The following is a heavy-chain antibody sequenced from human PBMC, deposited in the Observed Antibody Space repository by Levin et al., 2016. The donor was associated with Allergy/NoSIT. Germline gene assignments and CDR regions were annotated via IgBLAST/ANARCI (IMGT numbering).Heavy chain of an antibody. CDR2: IGASDGNT. J-gene: IGHJ4*02. CDR3: ARRAILSPNTDY. V-gene: IGHV3-23*01. Sequence: GGSLRLSCAASGFTFSNYAMKWVRQAPGKGLEWVSSIGASDGNTYYADSVKGRFATSRDNSKNTLHLQMNGLRAEDTAIYFCARRAILSPNTDYWGQGALVTVSS. D-gene: IGHD2-2*02. CDR1: GFTFSNYA.